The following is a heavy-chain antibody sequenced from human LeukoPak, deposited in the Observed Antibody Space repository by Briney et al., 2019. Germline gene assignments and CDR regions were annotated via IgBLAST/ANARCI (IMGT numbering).Heavy chain of an antibody. CDR3: AIPFIDSSGWYWRVDY. D-gene: IGHD6-19*01. J-gene: IGHJ4*02. Sequence: PSETLSLTCTVSGGSISSSSYYWGWLRQPPGKGLEWIGSIYYSGSTYYNPSLKSRVTIAIDTSKNQLYLKLSSVTAADTAVYYCAIPFIDSSGWYWRVDYWGPGTLVTVSS. CDR2: IYYSGST. CDR1: GGSISSSSYY. V-gene: IGHV4-39*01.